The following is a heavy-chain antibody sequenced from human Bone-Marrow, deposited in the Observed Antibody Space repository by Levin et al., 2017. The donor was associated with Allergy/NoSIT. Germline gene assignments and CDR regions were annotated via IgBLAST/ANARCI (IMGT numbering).Heavy chain of an antibody. CDR3: ARCVFGVVSDTGQSKNYYYYGMDV. J-gene: IGHJ6*02. V-gene: IGHV1-69*06. D-gene: IGHD3-3*01. CDR1: GGTFSSYA. CDR2: IIPIFGTA. Sequence: ASVKVSCKASGGTFSSYAISWVRQAPGQGLEWMGGIIPIFGTANYAQKFQGRVTITADKSTSTAYMELSSLRSEDTAVYYCARCVFGVVSDTGQSKNYYYYGMDVWGQGTTVTVSS.